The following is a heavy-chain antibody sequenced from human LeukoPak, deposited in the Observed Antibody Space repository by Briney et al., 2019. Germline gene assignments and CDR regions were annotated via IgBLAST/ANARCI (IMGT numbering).Heavy chain of an antibody. D-gene: IGHD6-19*01. CDR1: GFTFGSYW. J-gene: IGHJ4*02. CDR2: IKQDGSEK. V-gene: IGHV3-7*01. Sequence: GGSLRLSCAASGFTFGSYWMSWVRQAPGKGLEWVANIKQDGSEKYYVDSVKGRFTISRDNAKNSLYLQMNSLRAEDTAVYYCARGPYSSGLATILYYFDYWGQGTLVTVSS. CDR3: ARGPYSSGLATILYYFDY.